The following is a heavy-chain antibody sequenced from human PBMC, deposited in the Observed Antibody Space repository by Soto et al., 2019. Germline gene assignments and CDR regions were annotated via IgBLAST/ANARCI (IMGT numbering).Heavy chain of an antibody. J-gene: IGHJ6*02. Sequence: QVQLVESGGGVVQPGRSLRLSCAASGFAFNNYSMHWVRQAPGKGLEWVAIMSMDGSNKYYADSVKGRFTISRDNSKGILYLQMSSLRPEDTAVYFCAIDRVPYVYFYSGMDVWGQGATVTVSS. CDR2: MSMDGSNK. CDR1: GFAFNNYS. D-gene: IGHD3-10*02. V-gene: IGHV3-30-3*01. CDR3: AIDRVPYVYFYSGMDV.